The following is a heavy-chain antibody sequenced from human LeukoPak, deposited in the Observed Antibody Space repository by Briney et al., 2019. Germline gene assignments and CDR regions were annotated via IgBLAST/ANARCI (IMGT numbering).Heavy chain of an antibody. Sequence: GRSLRLSCAASGFTFDDYAMHWVRQAPGKGLEWVSGISWNSGSIGYADSVKGRFTISRDNAKDSLYLQMNSLRAEDTAVYFCARVQVAVQSVFDYFDYWGQGTLVTVSS. V-gene: IGHV3-9*01. CDR3: ARVQVAVQSVFDYFDY. D-gene: IGHD2-2*01. CDR1: GFTFDDYA. J-gene: IGHJ4*02. CDR2: ISWNSGSI.